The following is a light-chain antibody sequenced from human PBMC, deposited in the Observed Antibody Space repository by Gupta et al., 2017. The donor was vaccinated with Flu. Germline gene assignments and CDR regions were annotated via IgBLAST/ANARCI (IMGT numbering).Light chain of an antibody. CDR1: SSDVGDYKY. J-gene: IGLJ2*01. CDR3: TSYVSSATLV. V-gene: IGLV2-14*01. Sequence: ITIPCTGTSSDVGDYKYVSWYQQHPGKAPKLMIYEVSNRPSWVSNRFSGSKSGNTASLTISGLQAEDEADYYCTSYVSSATLVFGGGTKLTVI. CDR2: EVS.